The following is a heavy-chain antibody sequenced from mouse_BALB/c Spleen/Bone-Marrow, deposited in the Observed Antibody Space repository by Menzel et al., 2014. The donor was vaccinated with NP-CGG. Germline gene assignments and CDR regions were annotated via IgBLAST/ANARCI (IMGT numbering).Heavy chain of an antibody. CDR1: GYTFTNYY. J-gene: IGHJ4*01. CDR3: ARWLLPYYAMDY. CDR2: IYPVNVHA. Sequence: QVHVKQSGPELVKPGASVRISCKASGYTFTNYYIHWVKQRPGQGLEWIGWIYPVNVHANFNEKSRGKATLTADKSSSTAYMQLSSLTSEDSAVYFCARWLLPYYAMDYWGQGTSVTVSS. V-gene: IGHV1S56*01. D-gene: IGHD2-3*01.